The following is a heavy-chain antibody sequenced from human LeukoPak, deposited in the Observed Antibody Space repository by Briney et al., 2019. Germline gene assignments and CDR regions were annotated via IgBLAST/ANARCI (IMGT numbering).Heavy chain of an antibody. Sequence: PGRSLRLSCAASGFTFSSYAMHWVRQAPGKGLEWVAVISYDGSNKYYADSVKGRFTISRDNSKNTLYLQMNSLRAEDTAVYYCARDRGNHYYDSSGYFDYWGKGTLVTVSS. V-gene: IGHV3-30*01. CDR2: ISYDGSNK. D-gene: IGHD3-22*01. CDR3: ARDRGNHYYDSSGYFDY. J-gene: IGHJ4*02. CDR1: GFTFSSYA.